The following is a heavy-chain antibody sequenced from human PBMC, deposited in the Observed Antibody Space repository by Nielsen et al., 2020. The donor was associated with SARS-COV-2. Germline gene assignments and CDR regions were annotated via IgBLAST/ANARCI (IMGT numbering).Heavy chain of an antibody. Sequence: GESLKISCAASGFTFNMYAMHWVRQAPGKGLEWVALISYDGSDKYYADSVKGRFTISRDNSKNTLFLQMDSLRAEDTAVYYCARGLDIVATIEGGIGYWGQGTLVTVSS. V-gene: IGHV3-30*03. D-gene: IGHD5-12*01. CDR2: ISYDGSDK. CDR3: ARGLDIVATIEGGIGY. J-gene: IGHJ4*02. CDR1: GFTFNMYA.